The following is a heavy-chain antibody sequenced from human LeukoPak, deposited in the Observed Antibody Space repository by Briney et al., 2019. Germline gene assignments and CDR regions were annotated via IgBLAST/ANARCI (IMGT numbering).Heavy chain of an antibody. CDR2: IRYDGSNK. Sequence: GGSLRLSCAVSGFTFSSYGMHWVRQAPGKGLEWVAFIRYDGSNKYYADSVKGRFTISRDNSKNTLYLQMNSLRAEDTAVYYCAKGGRGYSGYDLDYWGQGTLVTVSS. V-gene: IGHV3-30*02. J-gene: IGHJ4*02. CDR1: GFTFSSYG. D-gene: IGHD5-12*01. CDR3: AKGGRGYSGYDLDY.